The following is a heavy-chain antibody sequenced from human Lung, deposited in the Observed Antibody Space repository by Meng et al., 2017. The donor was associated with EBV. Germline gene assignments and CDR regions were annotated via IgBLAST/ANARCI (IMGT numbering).Heavy chain of an antibody. D-gene: IGHD5-18*01. J-gene: IGHJ4*02. CDR3: ARAVDTGYFDY. Sequence: QVQQQASGPGLVKPSQTLSLTCTGSGGSISSGGHYWSWIRQHPGKGLEWIGYIYYSGSTYYNPSLKSLVSISVDTSNNQFSLKLSSVTAADTAVYYCARAVDTGYFDYWGQGTLVTVSS. CDR2: IYYSGST. CDR1: GGSISSGGHY. V-gene: IGHV4-31*01.